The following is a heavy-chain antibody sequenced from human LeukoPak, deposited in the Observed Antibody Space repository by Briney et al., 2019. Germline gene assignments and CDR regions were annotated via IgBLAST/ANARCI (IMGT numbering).Heavy chain of an antibody. J-gene: IGHJ4*02. V-gene: IGHV3-21*01. CDR2: ISSSSYI. D-gene: IGHD6-19*01. CDR1: GFTFSSYS. Sequence: GGSQRLSCAASGFTFSSYSMNWVRQAPGKGLEWVSSISSSSYIYYADSVKGRFTISRDNAKNSLYLQMNSLRAEDTAVYYCARGLPQIAVAYFDYWGQVTLVTVSS. CDR3: ARGLPQIAVAYFDY.